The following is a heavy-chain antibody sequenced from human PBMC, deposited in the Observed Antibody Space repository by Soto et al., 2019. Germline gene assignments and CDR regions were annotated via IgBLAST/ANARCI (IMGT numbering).Heavy chain of an antibody. D-gene: IGHD3-10*01. CDR2: IYHTGIT. CDR3: ARGSHYRTGALDS. Sequence: QLQLQESGSGLVEPSQTLSLTCVVSGLSISSGGFSWSWIRQPPGKGLEWIGYIYHTGITNYNPSFRSRVTISVDRSEKQFSLRLTSVTAADTALYYCARGSHYRTGALDSWGQGTKVTVSS. V-gene: IGHV4-30-2*01. J-gene: IGHJ3*02. CDR1: GLSISSGGFS.